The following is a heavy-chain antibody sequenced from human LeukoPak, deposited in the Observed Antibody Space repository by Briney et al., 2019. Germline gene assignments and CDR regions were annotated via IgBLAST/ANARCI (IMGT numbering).Heavy chain of an antibody. CDR1: GYSFTGYY. D-gene: IGHD2-15*01. CDR3: ARAPLRGYCSGGSCYSWFDP. V-gene: IGHV1-2*02. CDR2: INPYSGGT. J-gene: IGHJ5*02. Sequence: ASVKVSCKASGYSFTGYYMHWVRQAPGQGLEWMGWINPYSGGTNYAQKFQGRVTMTRDTSISTAYMELSRLRSDDTAVYYCARAPLRGYCSGGSCYSWFDPWGQGTLVTVSS.